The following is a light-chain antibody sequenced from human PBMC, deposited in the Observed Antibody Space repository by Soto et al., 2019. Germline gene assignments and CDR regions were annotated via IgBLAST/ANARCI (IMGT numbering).Light chain of an antibody. CDR1: QSVSSSN. CDR2: GAS. J-gene: IGKJ4*01. V-gene: IGKV3D-7*01. Sequence: EIVLTQSPGTLSLSPGERATLSCSSSQSVSSSNLAWYQQKPGQAPRLLIYGASTRATGIPARFSGSGSGTDFTLTISSLQAEDVAVYYCQQYYTTPLTFGGGTKVDIK. CDR3: QQYYTTPLT.